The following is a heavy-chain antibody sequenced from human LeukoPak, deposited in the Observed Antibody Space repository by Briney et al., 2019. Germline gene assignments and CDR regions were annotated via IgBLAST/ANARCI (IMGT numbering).Heavy chain of an antibody. J-gene: IGHJ6*03. CDR1: GFTFNNYN. V-gene: IGHV3-21*01. CDR3: ARDPYSGNYGNYYYYYMDV. D-gene: IGHD1-26*01. Sequence: GGSLRLSCATSGFTFNNYNMNWVRQAPGRTLEWVSSITSSGTYIFYADSVKGRFTISRDNAKNSLYLQMNSLGPEDTAVYYCARDPYSGNYGNYYYYYMDVWGKGTTVTISS. CDR2: ITSSGTYI.